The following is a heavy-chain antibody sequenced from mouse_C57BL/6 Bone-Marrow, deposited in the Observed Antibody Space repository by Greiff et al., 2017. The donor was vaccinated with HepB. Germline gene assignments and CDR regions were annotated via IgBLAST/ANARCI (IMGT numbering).Heavy chain of an antibody. CDR3: ARASAVVAPYWYFDV. D-gene: IGHD1-1*01. V-gene: IGHV1-47*01. CDR2: FHPYNDDT. CDR1: GYTFTTYP. J-gene: IGHJ1*03. Sequence: VKLQESGAELVKPGASVKMSCKASGYTFTTYPIEWMKQNHGKSLEWIGNFHPYNDDTKYNEKFKGKATLTVEKSSSTVYLELSRLTSDDSAVYYCARASAVVAPYWYFDVWGTGTTVTVSS.